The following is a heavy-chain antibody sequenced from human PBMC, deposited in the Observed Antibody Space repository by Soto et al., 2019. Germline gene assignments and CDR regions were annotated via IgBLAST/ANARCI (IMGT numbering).Heavy chain of an antibody. CDR1: GYTFTGYS. D-gene: IGHD3-10*01. CDR2: INPQSGGT. CDR3: ASVPLYGSESSHAFDI. Sequence: QVQLVQSGAEVKKPGASVKVSCKASGYTFTGYSRHWVRQAPGQRLEWLGWINPQSGGTNYAQMFQCWFTRTSDMSISTADIELSRLRSDDTAVYYGASVPLYGSESSHAFDIWGQGTMVTDSS. V-gene: IGHV1-2*04. J-gene: IGHJ3*02.